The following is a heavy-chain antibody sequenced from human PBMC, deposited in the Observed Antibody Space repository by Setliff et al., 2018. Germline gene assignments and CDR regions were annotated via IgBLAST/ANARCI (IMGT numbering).Heavy chain of an antibody. Sequence: SETLSLTCTVYGGSFSDYYWGWVRQPPGKGLEWIGEINHSGSTNYNPSLKSRVTISVDTSKNQFSLKLSSVTAADTAVYYCARVMVRGVIMDVWGKGTTVTVSS. J-gene: IGHJ6*04. CDR2: INHSGST. CDR1: GGSFSDYY. D-gene: IGHD3-10*01. V-gene: IGHV4-34*01. CDR3: ARVMVRGVIMDV.